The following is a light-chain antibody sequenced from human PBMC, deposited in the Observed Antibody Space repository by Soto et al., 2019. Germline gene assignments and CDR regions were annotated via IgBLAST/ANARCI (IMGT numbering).Light chain of an antibody. CDR3: SSYTSSSTHV. Sequence: QSALTQPASVSGSPGQSITISCTGTSSDVGAYTFVSWYQQHPDKVPKLMIFDVSRRPSGVSDRFSGSKSGNTAYLTIAGIQPEYEADYYCSSYTSSSTHVFGSGTKVTVL. J-gene: IGLJ1*01. CDR1: SSDVGAYTF. V-gene: IGLV2-14*03. CDR2: DVS.